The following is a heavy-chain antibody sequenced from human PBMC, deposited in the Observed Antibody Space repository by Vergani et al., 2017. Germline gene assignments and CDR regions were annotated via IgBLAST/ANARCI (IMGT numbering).Heavy chain of an antibody. J-gene: IGHJ4*02. CDR1: GGSFSGYY. V-gene: IGHV4-34*01. CDR2: INHSGST. CDR3: ASSGYSYGYYFDY. D-gene: IGHD5-18*01. Sequence: QVQLQQWGAGLLKPSETLSLTCAVYGGSFSGYYWSWIRQPPGKGLEWIGEINHSGSTNYNPSLKSRVTISVDTSKNQFSLKLSSVTAADTAVYYCASSGYSYGYYFDYWGQGTLVTVSS.